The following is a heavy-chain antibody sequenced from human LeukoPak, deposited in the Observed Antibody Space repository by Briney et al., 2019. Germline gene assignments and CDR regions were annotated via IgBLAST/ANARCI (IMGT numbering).Heavy chain of an antibody. CDR2: ISGSGGST. Sequence: GGSLRLSCAASGFTFSSYAMSWVRQAPGKGLEWVPAISGSGGSTYYADSVKGRFTISRDNSKNTLYLQMNSLRAEDTAVYYCAKDPLIMITFGGVIPSVGYWGQGTLVTVSS. CDR3: AKDPLIMITFGGVIPSVGY. J-gene: IGHJ4*02. CDR1: GFTFSSYA. V-gene: IGHV3-23*01. D-gene: IGHD3-16*02.